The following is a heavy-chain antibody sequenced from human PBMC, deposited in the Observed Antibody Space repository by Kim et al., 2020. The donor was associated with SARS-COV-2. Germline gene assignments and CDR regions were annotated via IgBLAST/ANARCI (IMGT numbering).Heavy chain of an antibody. CDR3: ARHRGRSLWFGTPRSYGMDV. CDR2: IYPGDSDT. V-gene: IGHV5-51*01. Sequence: GESLKISCKGSGYSFTSYWIGWVRQMPGKGLEWMGIIYPGDSDTRYSPSFQGQVTISADKSISTAYLQWSSLKASDTAMYYCARHRGRSLWFGTPRSYGMDVWGQGTTVTVSS. CDR1: GYSFTSYW. D-gene: IGHD3-10*01. J-gene: IGHJ6*02.